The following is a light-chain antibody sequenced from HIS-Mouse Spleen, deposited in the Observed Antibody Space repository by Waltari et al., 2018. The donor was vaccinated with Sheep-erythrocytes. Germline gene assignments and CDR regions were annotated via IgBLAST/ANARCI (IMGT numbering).Light chain of an antibody. CDR3: AAWDDSLNGPV. CDR2: SNN. J-gene: IGLJ3*02. CDR1: SSNSGSKT. Sequence: QSVLTQPPSASGTPGQRVTISWSGSSSNSGSKTVNWYQPLPGPAPKPLIYSNNQRPSGVPDRFSGSKSGTSASLAISGLQSEDEADYYCAAWDDSLNGPVFGGGTKLTVL. V-gene: IGLV1-44*01.